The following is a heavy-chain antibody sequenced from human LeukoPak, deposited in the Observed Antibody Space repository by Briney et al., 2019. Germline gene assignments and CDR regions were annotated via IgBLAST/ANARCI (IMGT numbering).Heavy chain of an antibody. V-gene: IGHV3-74*01. Sequence: GGSLRLSCAASGFTFSNYWMHWVRHAPGKGLVWVSRIKTDGSATNYADSEKGRFTISRDNAKNTLYLQMNNLRVEDTGIYYCARGRYSGYEGGSDYWGQGTLVTVSS. D-gene: IGHD5-12*01. CDR2: IKTDGSAT. CDR3: ARGRYSGYEGGSDY. CDR1: GFTFSNYW. J-gene: IGHJ4*02.